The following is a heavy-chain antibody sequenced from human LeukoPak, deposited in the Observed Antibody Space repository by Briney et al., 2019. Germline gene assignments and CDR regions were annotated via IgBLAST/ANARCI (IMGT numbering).Heavy chain of an antibody. D-gene: IGHD4-17*01. CDR1: GGSMSSYY. V-gene: IGHV4-59*01. J-gene: IGHJ4*02. CDR3: ARGGDYGDLRYFDY. Sequence: SETLSLTCTVSGGSMSSYYWSWIRQPPGKGLEWIGYIYYRGSTNYNPSLKSRVTFSVDTSKNQFSLKLNSVTAADTAVYYCARGGDYGDLRYFDYWGQGTLVTVSS. CDR2: IYYRGST.